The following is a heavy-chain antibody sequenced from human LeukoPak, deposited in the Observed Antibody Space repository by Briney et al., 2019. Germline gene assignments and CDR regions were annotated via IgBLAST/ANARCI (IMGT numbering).Heavy chain of an antibody. J-gene: IGHJ4*02. V-gene: IGHV3-23*01. CDR3: AKDDGLSGYEIDY. CDR1: GFTFNNYA. CDR2: ISGSGGNT. Sequence: PGGSLRLSCAASGFTFNNYALSWVRQAPGKGLEWVSTISGSGGNTHYADSVKGRFTISRDNSKNTLYLQMNSLRVEDTAVYYCAKDDGLSGYEIDYWGQGTLVTVSS. D-gene: IGHD5-12*01.